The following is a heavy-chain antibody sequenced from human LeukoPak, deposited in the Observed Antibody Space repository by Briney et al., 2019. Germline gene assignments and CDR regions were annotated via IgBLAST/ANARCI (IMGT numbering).Heavy chain of an antibody. CDR1: GGSFSGYY. V-gene: IGHV4-34*01. CDR2: INHSGST. D-gene: IGHD5-24*01. J-gene: IGHJ5*02. CDR3: ARGLIKYSWLQFPNWFDP. Sequence: SETLYLTCAVYGGSFSGYYWSWIRQPPGKGLEWIGEINHSGSTNYNPSLKSRVTISVDTSKNQFSLKLSSVTAADTAVYYCARGLIKYSWLQFPNWFDPWGQGTLVTVSS.